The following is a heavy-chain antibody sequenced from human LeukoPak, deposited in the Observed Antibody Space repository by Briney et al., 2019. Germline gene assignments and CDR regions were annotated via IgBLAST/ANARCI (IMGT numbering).Heavy chain of an antibody. V-gene: IGHV4-61*02. CDR1: GGSISSGSYY. Sequence: PSETLSLTCTVSGGSISSGSYYWSWIRQPAGKGLEWIGRIYTSGSTNYNPSLKSRVTISVDTSKNQFSLKLSSVTAADTAVYYCARTYYDFWSGNRYYYYMDVWGKGTTVTVSS. CDR3: ARTYYDFWSGNRYYYYMDV. D-gene: IGHD3-3*01. J-gene: IGHJ6*03. CDR2: IYTSGST.